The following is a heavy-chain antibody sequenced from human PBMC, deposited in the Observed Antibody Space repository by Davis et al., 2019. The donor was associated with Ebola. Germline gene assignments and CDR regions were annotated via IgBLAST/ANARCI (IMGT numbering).Heavy chain of an antibody. J-gene: IGHJ5*02. CDR2: VYYSGTT. CDR3: AKGVGDYGWFDP. CDR1: GGSISSYY. Sequence: WGSLTLSCTISGGSISSYYWSWIRQPPGNGLEWIGYVYYSGTTSYNPSLKSRVTISIGTSKDQFSLRLTSVTEADTAVYYCAKGVGDYGWFDPWGQGTLVTVSA. D-gene: IGHD4-17*01. V-gene: IGHV4-59*01.